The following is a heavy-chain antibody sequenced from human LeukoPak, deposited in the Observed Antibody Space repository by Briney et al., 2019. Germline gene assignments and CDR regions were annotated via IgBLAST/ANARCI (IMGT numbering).Heavy chain of an antibody. Sequence: GRSLRLSCAASGFTFSSYGMHWVRQAPGKGLEWVAVISYDGSNKYCADSVKGRFTIARDNSKNTLYLQMNSLRAEDTAVYYCAKSSSGWSYFDYWGQGTLVTVSS. CDR2: ISYDGSNK. D-gene: IGHD6-19*01. J-gene: IGHJ4*02. V-gene: IGHV3-30*18. CDR3: AKSSSGWSYFDY. CDR1: GFTFSSYG.